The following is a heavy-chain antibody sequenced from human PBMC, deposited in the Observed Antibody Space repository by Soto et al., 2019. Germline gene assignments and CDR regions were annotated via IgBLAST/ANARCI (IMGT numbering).Heavy chain of an antibody. CDR1: GFTFSSYE. D-gene: IGHD3-3*01. Sequence: EVQLVESGGGLVQPGGSLRLSCAASGFTFSSYEMNWVRQAPGKGLEWVSYISSSGSTIYYADSVKGRFTISRENAKNSLYLQMNSLRAEDTAVYYCARDSALNYDFWSGYYPRPYYYYGMDVWGQGTTVTVSS. V-gene: IGHV3-48*03. J-gene: IGHJ6*02. CDR3: ARDSALNYDFWSGYYPRPYYYYGMDV. CDR2: ISSSGSTI.